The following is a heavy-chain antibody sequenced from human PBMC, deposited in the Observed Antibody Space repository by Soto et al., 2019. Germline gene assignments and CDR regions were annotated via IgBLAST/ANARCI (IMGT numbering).Heavy chain of an antibody. CDR3: ARHPGGGIPRDNYFDY. CDR2: IYYCGST. CDR1: GGSISSSSYY. V-gene: IGHV4-39*01. J-gene: IGHJ4*02. D-gene: IGHD3-16*01. Sequence: QLQLQESGPGLVKPSETLSLTCTVSGGSISSSSYYWGWIRQPPGKGLEWIGSIYYCGSTYYNPSLKSRVTISVDTSKNQFSLKLSSVTAADTAVYYCARHPGGGIPRDNYFDYWGQGTLVTVSS.